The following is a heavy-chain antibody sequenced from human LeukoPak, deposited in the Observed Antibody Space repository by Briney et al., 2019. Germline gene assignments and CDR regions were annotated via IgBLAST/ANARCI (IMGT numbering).Heavy chain of an antibody. CDR2: MNPNSGNT. V-gene: IGHV1-8*01. J-gene: IGHJ5*02. D-gene: IGHD3-3*01. CDR1: GYTFTSYD. Sequence: GASVKVSCKASGYTFTSYDINWVRQATGQGLEWMGWMNPNSGNTGYAQKFQGRVTMTRSTSISTAYMELSSLRSEDTAVYYCARGRLSDDLEWLLPVPFDPWGQGTLVTVSS. CDR3: ARGRLSDDLEWLLPVPFDP.